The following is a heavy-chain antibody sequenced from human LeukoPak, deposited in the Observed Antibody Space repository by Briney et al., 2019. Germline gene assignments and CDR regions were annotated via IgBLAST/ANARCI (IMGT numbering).Heavy chain of an antibody. CDR1: GYTFTSYY. J-gene: IGHJ5*02. CDR2: INPSGGST. Sequence: ASVKVSRKASGYTFTSYYMHWVRQAPGQGLEWMGIINPSGGSTSYAQKFQGRVTMTRDTSTSTVYMELSSLRSEDTAVYYCARGYSGYDEALNWFDPWGQGTLVAVSS. D-gene: IGHD5-12*01. CDR3: ARGYSGYDEALNWFDP. V-gene: IGHV1-46*01.